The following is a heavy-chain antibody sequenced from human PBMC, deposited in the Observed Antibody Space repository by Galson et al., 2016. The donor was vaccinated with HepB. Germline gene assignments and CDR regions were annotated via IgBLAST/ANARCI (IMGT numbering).Heavy chain of an antibody. CDR3: ARTEFGEVATTTSMVGY. J-gene: IGHJ4*02. CDR2: VSHSGKT. CDR1: GGSFIGGSFIDYD. Sequence: TLSLTCAVSGGSFIGGSFIDYDWSWIRQTPGKGLEWIGDVSHSGKTKYNPSLNSRVTISIDTSKNQFTLKMSSVTAADSAVYYCARTEFGEVATTTSMVGYWGQGTLVTVSS. D-gene: IGHD3-10*02. V-gene: IGHV4-34*01.